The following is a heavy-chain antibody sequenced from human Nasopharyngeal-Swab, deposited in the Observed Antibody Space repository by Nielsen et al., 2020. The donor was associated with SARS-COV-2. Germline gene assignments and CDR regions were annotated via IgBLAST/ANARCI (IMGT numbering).Heavy chain of an antibody. CDR2: IKQDGSEK. Sequence: GESLKISCAASGFTFSNYWMSWVRQAPGKGLEWVANIKQDGSEKYYVDSVKGRFTISRDNAKNSLYLQMNSLRVEDTAVYYCAKTPGNYHYYMDVWGKGTTVTVSS. V-gene: IGHV3-7*01. CDR3: AKTPGNYHYYMDV. J-gene: IGHJ6*03. CDR1: GFTFSNYW.